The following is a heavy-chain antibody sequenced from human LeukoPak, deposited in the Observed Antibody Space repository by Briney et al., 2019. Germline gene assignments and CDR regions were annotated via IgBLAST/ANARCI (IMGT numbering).Heavy chain of an antibody. CDR1: GFTFSDSW. D-gene: IGHD3-16*01. J-gene: IGHJ6*02. CDR3: ATYTHWVAGDV. Sequence: GGSLRLSCAASGFTFSDSWMSWVRQAPGKGLEWVANMNQDGSEKDYVDSVKGRFTISRDNARNSLYLQMGSLRAKDTAVYYCATYTHWVAGDVWGQGTTVTVSS. CDR2: MNQDGSEK. V-gene: IGHV3-7*01.